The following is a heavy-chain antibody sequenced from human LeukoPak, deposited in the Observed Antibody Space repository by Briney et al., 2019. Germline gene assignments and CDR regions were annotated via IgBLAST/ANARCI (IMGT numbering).Heavy chain of an antibody. CDR3: ARDASYGGYYYGMDV. V-gene: IGHV4-31*03. Sequence: PSQTLSLTCTVSGGSISSGGYYWSWIRQHPGKGLEWIGYIYYSGSTYYNPSLKSRVTISVDTSKNQFSLKLSSVTAADTAVYYCARDASYGGYYYGMDVWGQGTTVTVSS. CDR2: IYYSGST. J-gene: IGHJ6*02. D-gene: IGHD4-23*01. CDR1: GGSISSGGYY.